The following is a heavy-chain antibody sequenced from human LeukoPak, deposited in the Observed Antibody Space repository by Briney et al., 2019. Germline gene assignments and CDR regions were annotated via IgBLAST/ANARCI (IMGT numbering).Heavy chain of an antibody. J-gene: IGHJ4*02. Sequence: ASVKVSCKASGGTFSSYAISWVRQAPGQGLEWMGRIIPILGIANYAQKSQGRVTITADKSTSTAYMELSSLRSEDTAVYYCAREPTPDYGDYGRAFDYWGQGTLVTVSS. D-gene: IGHD4-17*01. CDR2: IIPILGIA. CDR1: GGTFSSYA. CDR3: AREPTPDYGDYGRAFDY. V-gene: IGHV1-69*04.